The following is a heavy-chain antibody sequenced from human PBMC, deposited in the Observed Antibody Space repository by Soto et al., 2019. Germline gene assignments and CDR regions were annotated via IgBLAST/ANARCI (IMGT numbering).Heavy chain of an antibody. CDR2: IDYSGST. CDR1: GGSIRTGGYF. CDR3: ARAHGSGSYAWFDP. D-gene: IGHD3-10*01. Sequence: QVQLQESGPGLVKPSQTLSLNCTVSGGSIRTGGYFWTWIRQRPGKGLEWIGFIDYSGSTFYSPSLRSRATISVDMSKNEFSLRLSSVTAADTALYYCARAHGSGSYAWFDPWGQGTLVTASS. V-gene: IGHV4-31*03. J-gene: IGHJ5*02.